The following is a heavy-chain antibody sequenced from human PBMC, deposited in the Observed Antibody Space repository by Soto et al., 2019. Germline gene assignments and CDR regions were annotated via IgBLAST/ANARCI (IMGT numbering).Heavy chain of an antibody. Sequence: EAQLVESGGGLVQPGGSLRLSCGASGITFSRCLMSWVRQAPGKGLEWVASISQDGTDTDYMDSVKGRFAISRDNPKNSLYLQMNSLRADDTAVYYCARDPLSYGDYAQTYWYFDLWGRGTRVTVSS. D-gene: IGHD4-17*01. V-gene: IGHV3-7*01. CDR2: ISQDGTDT. CDR3: ARDPLSYGDYAQTYWYFDL. J-gene: IGHJ2*01. CDR1: GITFSRCL.